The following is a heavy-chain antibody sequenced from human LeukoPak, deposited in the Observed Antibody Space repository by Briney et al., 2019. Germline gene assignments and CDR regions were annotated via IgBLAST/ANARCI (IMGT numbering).Heavy chain of an antibody. CDR2: INPSGGST. Sequence: ASVKVSCKTSGFTFSSYYMHWVRQAPGQGLEWMGIINPSGGSTTYAQRFQGRVTMTRDMSTSTVYMELSSLRSDDTAVYYCARDLSQLPGSYCLGYWGQGTLVAVSS. D-gene: IGHD1-26*01. CDR1: GFTFSSYY. J-gene: IGHJ4*02. V-gene: IGHV1-46*01. CDR3: ARDLSQLPGSYCLGY.